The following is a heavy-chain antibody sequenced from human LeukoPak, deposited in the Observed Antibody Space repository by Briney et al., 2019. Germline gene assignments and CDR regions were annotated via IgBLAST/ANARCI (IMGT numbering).Heavy chain of an antibody. J-gene: IGHJ6*03. CDR1: GYSFTSYW. D-gene: IGHD3-3*01. CDR2: IYPGDSDT. V-gene: IGHV5-51*01. Sequence: GESLKISCKGSGYSFTSYWIGWVRQMPGKGLEWMGIIYPGDSDTRYSPSFQGQVTISVDKSISTAYLQWSSLKASDTAMYYCARAGSPRFLYYYYYMDVWGKGTTVTVSS. CDR3: ARAGSPRFLYYYYYMDV.